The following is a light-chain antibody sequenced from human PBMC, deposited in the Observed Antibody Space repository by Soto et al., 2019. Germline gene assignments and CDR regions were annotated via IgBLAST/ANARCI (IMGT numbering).Light chain of an antibody. Sequence: DIQMTQSPSTLSASVGDRVTITCRASQGINSFLAWYQQKPGKAPKLLIYAASTLQSGVPSRFSGSGSGTEFTLTIGGLQPDDFATYYCQQYNSYRAFGQGTKVDIK. CDR1: QGINSF. CDR3: QQYNSYRA. J-gene: IGKJ1*01. V-gene: IGKV1-9*01. CDR2: AAS.